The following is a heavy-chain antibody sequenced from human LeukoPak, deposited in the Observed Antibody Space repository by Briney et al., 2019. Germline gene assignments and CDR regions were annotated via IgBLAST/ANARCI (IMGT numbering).Heavy chain of an antibody. Sequence: KSSETLSLTCAVYGGSFSGYYWSWIRQPPGKGLEWIGEINHSGGTNYNPSLKSRVTISVDTSKNQFSLKLSSVTAADTAVYYCARADIVVVPASGFHDAFDIWGQGTMVTVSS. D-gene: IGHD2-2*01. CDR2: INHSGGT. V-gene: IGHV4-34*01. CDR3: ARADIVVVPASGFHDAFDI. J-gene: IGHJ3*02. CDR1: GGSFSGYY.